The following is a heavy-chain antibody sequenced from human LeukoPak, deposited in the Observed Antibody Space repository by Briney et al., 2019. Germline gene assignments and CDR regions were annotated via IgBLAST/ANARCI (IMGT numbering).Heavy chain of an antibody. CDR3: ARDLDSSSWWNWFDP. CDR1: GFTFSAYW. V-gene: IGHV3-7*01. D-gene: IGHD6-13*01. J-gene: IGHJ5*02. Sequence: KAGGSLRLSCAASGFTFSAYWMGWVRQAPGKGLEWVANIKQDGSERKYVDSVKGRFTISRDNAENSLYLQMNSLRVEDTAMYYCARDLDSSSWWNWFDPWGQGTLVTVSS. CDR2: IKQDGSER.